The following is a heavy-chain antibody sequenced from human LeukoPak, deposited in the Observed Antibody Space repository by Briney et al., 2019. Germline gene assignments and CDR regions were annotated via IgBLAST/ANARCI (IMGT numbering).Heavy chain of an antibody. CDR2: ISFDGGKK. V-gene: IGHV3-30*04. Sequence: TGGSLRLSCAASGFTFGSYVMRWVRQAPGKGLEWVAVISFDGGKKYYADSVKGRFTISRDNSKNTLYLQMNSLRAEDTAVYYCATGDYYYSSTYLYYFDYWGQGTLVTVSS. J-gene: IGHJ4*02. CDR1: GFTFGSYV. D-gene: IGHD3-22*01. CDR3: ATGDYYYSSTYLYYFDY.